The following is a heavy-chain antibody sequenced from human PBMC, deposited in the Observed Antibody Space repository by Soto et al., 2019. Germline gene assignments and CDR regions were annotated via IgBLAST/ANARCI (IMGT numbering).Heavy chain of an antibody. J-gene: IGHJ4*02. CDR2: IKGDGSSI. CDR3: VRDGVGAPPFDY. Sequence: EVQLVESGGGLVQPGGSLRLSCGASGFTFSSHWMHWVRQAPGKGLLWVARIKGDGSSIDYADSVKGRSTISRDNAKNTVQLQMNSLRLEDTAVYYCVRDGVGAPPFDYWGQGTLVTVSS. D-gene: IGHD1-26*01. CDR1: GFTFSSHW. V-gene: IGHV3-74*01.